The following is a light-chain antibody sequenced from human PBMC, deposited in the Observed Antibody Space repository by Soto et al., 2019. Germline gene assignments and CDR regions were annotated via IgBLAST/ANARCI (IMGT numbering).Light chain of an antibody. J-gene: IGKJ3*01. V-gene: IGKV3-20*01. CDR1: QSVSSKY. Sequence: EMVLTQSPGTLSLSPGERANLSCRASQSVSSKYLAWYQQKPGRAPRVLIYGTSIRASGVPERFSGGGSGTDFTLTITRLEPEDFAVYYCQQYGSSLFTFGPGTKVDFK. CDR2: GTS. CDR3: QQYGSSLFT.